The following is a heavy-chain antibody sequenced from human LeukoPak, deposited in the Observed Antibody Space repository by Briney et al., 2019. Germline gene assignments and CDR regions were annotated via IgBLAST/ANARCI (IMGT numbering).Heavy chain of an antibody. D-gene: IGHD6-19*01. CDR2: ISAYNGNT. CDR1: GYTFTSYG. J-gene: IGHJ6*03. CDR3: ARAVSSGWSYYYYMDV. V-gene: IGHV1-18*01. Sequence: ASVKVSCKASGYTFTSYGISWVRQAPGQGLEWMGWISAYNGNTNYAQKLQGRVTMTTDTSTSTAYMELRSLRPDDTAVYYCARAVSSGWSYYYYMDVWGKGTTVTVSS.